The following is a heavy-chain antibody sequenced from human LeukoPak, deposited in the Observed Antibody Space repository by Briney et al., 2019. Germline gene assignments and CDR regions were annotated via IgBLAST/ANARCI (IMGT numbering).Heavy chain of an antibody. V-gene: IGHV4-39*07. J-gene: IGHJ6*03. CDR3: AREQYYYGSGSQHYYYYYYMDV. CDR2: IYYSGST. CDR1: GRPISSSSYY. Sequence: SETLSLTCTVSGRPISSSSYYGGRIRQPPGKGLEWIGRIYYSGSTYYNPYLQSRVPISVDRSKNQFSLKLSSVTAADTAVYDCAREQYYYGSGSQHYYYYYYMDVWGKGTTVTVSS. D-gene: IGHD3-10*01.